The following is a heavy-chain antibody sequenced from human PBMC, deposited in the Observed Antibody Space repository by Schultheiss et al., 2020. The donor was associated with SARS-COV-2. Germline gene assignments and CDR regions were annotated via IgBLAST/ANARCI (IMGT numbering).Heavy chain of an antibody. CDR1: GGSISSYY. CDR2: IYTSGST. D-gene: IGHD6-6*01. Sequence: SETLSLTCTVSGGSISSYYWSWIRQPAGKGLEWIGRIYTSGSTNYNPSLKSRVTMSVDTSKNQFSLKLSSVTAADTAVYYCARGITPIIAARPGYYYYYMDVWGKGTTVTVSS. J-gene: IGHJ6*03. V-gene: IGHV4-4*07. CDR3: ARGITPIIAARPGYYYYYMDV.